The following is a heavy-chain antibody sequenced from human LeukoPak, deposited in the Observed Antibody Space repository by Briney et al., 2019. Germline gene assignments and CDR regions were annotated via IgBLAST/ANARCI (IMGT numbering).Heavy chain of an antibody. CDR1: GFTYSRYW. CDR3: AMTKAYAFDI. Sequence: PGGSLRLSCVTSGFTYSRYWMTWLRQAPGKGLEWVANINQDGHEKNYVDSVRGRFTISRDNAKNSLYLHINRLRADDTAVYNCAMTKAYAFDIWGQGTMVTVSS. V-gene: IGHV3-7*02. CDR2: INQDGHEK. J-gene: IGHJ3*02.